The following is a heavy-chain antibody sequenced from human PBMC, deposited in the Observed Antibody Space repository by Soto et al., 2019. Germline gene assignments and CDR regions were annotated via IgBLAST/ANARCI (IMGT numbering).Heavy chain of an antibody. J-gene: IGHJ3*02. CDR3: AQATTVPAAKLGDAFDI. D-gene: IGHD4-17*01. V-gene: IGHV4-31*03. CDR2: IYYSGST. CDR1: GGSISSGGYY. Sequence: SETLSLTCTVSGGSISSGGYYWSWIRQHPGKGLEWIGYIYYSGSTYYNPSLKSRVTISVDTSKNQFSLKLSSVTAADTAVYYCAQATTVPAAKLGDAFDIWGQGTMVTVSS.